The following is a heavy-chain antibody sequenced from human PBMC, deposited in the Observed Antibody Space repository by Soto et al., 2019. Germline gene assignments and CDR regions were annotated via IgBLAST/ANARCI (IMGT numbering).Heavy chain of an antibody. Sequence: QLQLQESGPGLVKPSETLSLTCSVSGGSIRSSSYYWGWIRQPPGKGLEWIGIIYYSGSTHYNPSFKSPVSISVDTSQNQLSRKLGPVTAAETAVYYCSIAADSIYAYWGQGTLGTVYS. D-gene: IGHD4-4*01. CDR3: SIAADSIYAY. J-gene: IGHJ4*02. V-gene: IGHV4-39*01. CDR2: IYYSGST. CDR1: GGSIRSSSYY.